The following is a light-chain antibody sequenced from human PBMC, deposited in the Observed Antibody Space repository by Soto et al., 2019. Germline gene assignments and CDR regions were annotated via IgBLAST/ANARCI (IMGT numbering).Light chain of an antibody. CDR1: QSVSSW. CDR3: QQYNTYSYT. V-gene: IGKV1-5*01. Sequence: DIQMTQSPSTLSASVGDRVTITCRASQSVSSWLAWYQQKPGKAPKLLIYGASTLESGVPSRFSGSGSGTDFILTISSLQPDDFATYYCQQYNTYSYTFGQGTKLE. CDR2: GAS. J-gene: IGKJ2*01.